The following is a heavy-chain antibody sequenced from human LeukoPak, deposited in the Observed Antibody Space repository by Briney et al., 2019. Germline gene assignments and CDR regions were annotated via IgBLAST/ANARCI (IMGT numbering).Heavy chain of an antibody. CDR1: GYSFTSYW. Sequence: RGESLKISCKGSGYSFTSYWISWVRQMPGKVLEWMGRIDPSDSSTNYSPSFQGQVTISVDKYIHTAYLQWSSLNASYTAMYYCGRYPPGHYGMDVWGQGTTVTVSS. CDR2: IDPSDSST. V-gene: IGHV5-10-1*04. J-gene: IGHJ6*02. CDR3: GRYPPGHYGMDV.